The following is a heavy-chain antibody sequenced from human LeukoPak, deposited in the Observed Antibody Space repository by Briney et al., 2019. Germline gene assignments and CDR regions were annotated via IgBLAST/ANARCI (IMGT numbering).Heavy chain of an antibody. J-gene: IGHJ3*02. CDR2: ISAYNGNT. V-gene: IGHV1-18*01. CDR1: GYTFTSYG. Sequence: ASVKVSCKASGYTFTSYGISWVRQAPGQGLEWMGWISAYNGNTNYAQKLQGRVTMTTDTSTSTAYMELRSLRSDDTAVYYCARGHEAYGDYVEDAFDIWGQGTMVTVSS. CDR3: ARGHEAYGDYVEDAFDI. D-gene: IGHD4-17*01.